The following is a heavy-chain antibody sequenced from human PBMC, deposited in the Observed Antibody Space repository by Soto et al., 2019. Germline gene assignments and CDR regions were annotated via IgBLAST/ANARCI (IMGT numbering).Heavy chain of an antibody. V-gene: IGHV5-51*01. D-gene: IGHD6-19*01. CDR2: IYPGDSDT. J-gene: IGHJ6*02. CDR3: ARHSSNFRYYYYAMDV. CDR1: GYTFTDYW. Sequence: GESLKISCKGSGYTFTDYWIGWVRQLPGKGLEWMGIIYPGDSDTRYSPSFQGHVTITVDKSTSTAYLQWNTLKASDTAMYYCARHSSNFRYYYYAMDVWGQGTTVTVSS.